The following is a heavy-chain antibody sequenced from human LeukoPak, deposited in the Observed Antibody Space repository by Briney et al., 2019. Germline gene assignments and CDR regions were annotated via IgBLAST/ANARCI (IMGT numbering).Heavy chain of an antibody. CDR3: AKDHPTPWRIVVVPAANDY. CDR2: ISGSGGST. CDR1: GLPFGSYG. D-gene: IGHD2-2*01. Sequence: GGSLRLSCAVSGLPFGSYGMTWVRQAPGKGLEWVSAISGSGGSTYYADSVKGRFTISRDNSKNTLYLQMNSLRAEDTAVYYCAKDHPTPWRIVVVPAANDYWGQGTLVTVSS. V-gene: IGHV3-23*01. J-gene: IGHJ4*02.